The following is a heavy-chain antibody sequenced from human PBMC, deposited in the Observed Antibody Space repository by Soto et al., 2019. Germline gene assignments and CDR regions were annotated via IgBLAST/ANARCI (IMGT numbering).Heavy chain of an antibody. CDR3: ARDSTVAGYYYGMDV. D-gene: IGHD6-19*01. CDR1: GGSISSYY. J-gene: IGHJ6*02. Sequence: QVQLQESGPGLVKPSETLSLTCTVSGGSISSYYWSWTRQPPGKGLEWIGYIYYSGSTNYNPSLKSRVTISVDTSKNQFSLKLCSVTAADTAVYYCARDSTVAGYYYGMDVWGQGTTVTVSS. V-gene: IGHV4-59*01. CDR2: IYYSGST.